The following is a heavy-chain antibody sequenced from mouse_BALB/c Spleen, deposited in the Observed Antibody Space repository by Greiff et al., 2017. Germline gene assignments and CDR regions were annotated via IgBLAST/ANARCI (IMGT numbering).Heavy chain of an antibody. Sequence: QVQLQQPGAELVKPGTSVKLSCKASGYNFTSYWINWVKLRPGQGLEWIGDIYPGSGSTNYNEKFKSKATLTVDTSSSTAYMQLSSLASEDSALYCCASYGPYAMDYWGQGTSVTVSS. D-gene: IGHD2-10*02. CDR1: GYNFTSYW. CDR3: ASYGPYAMDY. CDR2: IYPGSGST. J-gene: IGHJ4*01. V-gene: IGHV1-55*01.